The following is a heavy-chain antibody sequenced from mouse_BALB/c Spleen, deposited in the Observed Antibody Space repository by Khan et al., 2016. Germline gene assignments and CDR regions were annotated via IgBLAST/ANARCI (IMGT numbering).Heavy chain of an antibody. CDR2: IDPANGNT. D-gene: IGHD3-3*01. J-gene: IGHJ4*01. CDR3: ARGDPYYAMDY. CDR1: GFNFKDTY. Sequence: VQLQQPGAELVKPGASVKLSCTASGFNFKDTYMHWVKQRPEQGLEWIGRIDPANGNTKYDPKFQGKATITADTSSNTAYLQLSSLTSEDTAVYYCARGDPYYAMDYWGQGTSVTVSS. V-gene: IGHV14-3*02.